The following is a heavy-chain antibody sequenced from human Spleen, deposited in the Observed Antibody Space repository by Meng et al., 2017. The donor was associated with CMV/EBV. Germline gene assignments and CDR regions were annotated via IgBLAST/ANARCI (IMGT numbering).Heavy chain of an antibody. CDR1: GGSISSYY. V-gene: IGHV4-59*01. J-gene: IGHJ4*02. CDR2: IYYSGST. Sequence: GSLRLSCTVSGGSISSYYWSWIRQPPGKGLGWIGYIYYSGSTNYNPSLKSRVTISVDTSKNQFSLKLSSVTAADTAVYYCARVARTYYYDSSGYSQRHFDYWGQGTLVTVSS. CDR3: ARVARTYYYDSSGYSQRHFDY. D-gene: IGHD3-22*01.